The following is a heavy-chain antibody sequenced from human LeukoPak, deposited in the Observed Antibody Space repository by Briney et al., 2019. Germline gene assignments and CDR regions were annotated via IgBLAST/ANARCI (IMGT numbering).Heavy chain of an antibody. CDR3: ARAGYSSSWYGY. D-gene: IGHD6-13*01. CDR2: INHSGST. CDR1: GGSFSGYY. V-gene: IGHV4-34*01. J-gene: IGHJ4*02. Sequence: IPSETLSLTCAVYGGSFSGYYWSWIRQPPGKGLEWIGEINHSGSTNYNPSLKSRVTISVDTSKNQFSLKLSSVTAADTAVYYCARAGYSSSWYGYWGQGTLVTVSS.